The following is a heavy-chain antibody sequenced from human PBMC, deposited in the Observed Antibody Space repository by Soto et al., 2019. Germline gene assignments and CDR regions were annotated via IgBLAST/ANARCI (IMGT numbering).Heavy chain of an antibody. CDR2: ISAYNGNT. J-gene: IGHJ6*02. Sequence: QVQLVQSGAEVKKPGASVKVSCKASGYTFTSYGISWVRQAPGQGLEWMGWISAYNGNTNYAQKLQGRVTMTTDTSPSIAYTDLRILRSDDTAVYYCARDGYSISNSCRPYVYYAMDVWGQGTTVTVSS. D-gene: IGHD2-2*03. V-gene: IGHV1-18*01. CDR1: GYTFTSYG. CDR3: ARDGYSISNSCRPYVYYAMDV.